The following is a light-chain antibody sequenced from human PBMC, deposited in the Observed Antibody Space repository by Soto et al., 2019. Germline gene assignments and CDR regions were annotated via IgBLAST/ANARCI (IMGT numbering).Light chain of an antibody. J-gene: IGKJ4*01. V-gene: IGKV3-20*01. CDR1: QSVRSNF. CDR3: QQYGSSLLT. CDR2: GAS. Sequence: EIVLTQSPGTLSLSPGERATLSCRASQSVRSNFLAWYQQKPGQAPRLLIYGASNRATGIPDRFSGSGSGTDFTLTISRLEPEDFAVYYCQQYGSSLLTFGGGTKVDIK.